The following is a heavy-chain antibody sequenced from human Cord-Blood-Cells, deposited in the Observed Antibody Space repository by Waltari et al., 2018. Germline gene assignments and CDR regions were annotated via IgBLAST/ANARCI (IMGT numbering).Heavy chain of an antibody. CDR2: IVVGSGNT. J-gene: IGHJ6*02. V-gene: IGHV1-58*01. CDR3: AATSVDFWSGYGPGGSGSYYYYGMDV. D-gene: IGHD3-3*01. Sequence: QMQLVQSGPEVKKPGTSVKVSCKASGLTFTSSAVPWVRQARGQRLEGKGWIVVGSGNTNYPQKFQERVTITRDMSTSTAYMELSSLRSEDTAVYYCAATSVDFWSGYGPGGSGSYYYYGMDVWGQGTTVTVSS. CDR1: GLTFTSSA.